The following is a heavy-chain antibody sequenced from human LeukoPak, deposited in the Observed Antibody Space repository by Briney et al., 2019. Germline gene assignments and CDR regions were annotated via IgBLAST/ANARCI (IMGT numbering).Heavy chain of an antibody. CDR1: GYTFTSYA. CDR2: INAGIDNT. V-gene: IGHV1-3*01. Sequence: ASVKVSCKASGYTFTSYAMHWVRQAPGQRLEWMGWINAGIDNTKYSQKFQGRVTITRDTSASTAYMELSSLRSEDTAVYYCARGYYYGSGSYYLDYWGQGTLVTVSS. J-gene: IGHJ4*02. CDR3: ARGYYYGSGSYYLDY. D-gene: IGHD3-10*01.